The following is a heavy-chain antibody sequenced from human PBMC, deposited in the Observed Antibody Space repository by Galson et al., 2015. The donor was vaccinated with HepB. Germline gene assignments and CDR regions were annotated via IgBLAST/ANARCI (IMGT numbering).Heavy chain of an antibody. Sequence: SLRLSCAASGFAFSTYDMHWVRQATGKGLEWVSSIGTAGDTYYAGSVKGRFTISRDNSKNTLYLQMNSLRAEDTAVYYCAKRMTTVTTLDYWGQGTLVTVSS. J-gene: IGHJ4*02. CDR3: AKRMTTVTTLDY. CDR1: GFAFSTYD. CDR2: IGTAGDT. V-gene: IGHV3-13*01. D-gene: IGHD4-17*01.